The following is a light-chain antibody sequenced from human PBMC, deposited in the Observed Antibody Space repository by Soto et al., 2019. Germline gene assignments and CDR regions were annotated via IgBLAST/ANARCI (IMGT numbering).Light chain of an antibody. Sequence: QSALTQPASVSGSPGQSITISCTGTSSDVGGYNYDSWYQQHPGKAPKLMIYDVSNRPSGGSNRFSGSKSGNTASLTISGLQAEDEADYYCSSYTSSSTYVVFGGGTKLAVL. CDR3: SSYTSSSTYVV. V-gene: IGLV2-14*01. CDR1: SSDVGGYNY. CDR2: DVS. J-gene: IGLJ2*01.